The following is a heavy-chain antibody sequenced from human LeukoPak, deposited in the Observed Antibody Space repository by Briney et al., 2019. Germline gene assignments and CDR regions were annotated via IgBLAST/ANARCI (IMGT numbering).Heavy chain of an antibody. D-gene: IGHD6-13*01. Sequence: SETLSLTCTVSGGSISSYYWSWIRQPPGKGLEWIGYIYYSGSTNYNPSLKSRVTISVDTSKNQFSLKLSSVTAADTAVYYCARDQQLVEWCWFDPWGQGTLVTVSS. V-gene: IGHV4-59*12. CDR3: ARDQQLVEWCWFDP. CDR2: IYYSGST. J-gene: IGHJ5*02. CDR1: GGSISSYY.